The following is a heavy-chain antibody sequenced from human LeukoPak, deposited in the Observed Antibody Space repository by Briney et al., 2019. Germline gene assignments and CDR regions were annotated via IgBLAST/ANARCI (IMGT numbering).Heavy chain of an antibody. J-gene: IGHJ3*02. CDR3: ASCSDTNGVCHLDAFDI. V-gene: IGHV4-59*01. CDR1: GGSINSYY. Sequence: SETLSLTCTVSGGSINSYYWSWIRQPPGKGLEWIGYIYYSGSTNYNPSLKSRVTISVDTSKNQFSLKLSSVTAADTAVYYCASCSDTNGVCHLDAFDIWGQGPMVTVSS. D-gene: IGHD2-8*01. CDR2: IYYSGST.